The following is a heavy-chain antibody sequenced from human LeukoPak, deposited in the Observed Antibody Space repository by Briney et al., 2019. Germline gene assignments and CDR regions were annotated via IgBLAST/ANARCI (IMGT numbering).Heavy chain of an antibody. CDR2: IQYDGSNK. Sequence: GGSLRLSCAASGFTFSSYGMHWVRQAPGKGLEWVAFIQYDGSNKYYADSVKGRFTISRDNSKNTLYLQMNSLRAEDTAVYYCAKQGGGHYYDSSGYYLYCFDYWGQGTLVTVSS. CDR1: GFTFSSYG. CDR3: AKQGGGHYYDSSGYYLYCFDY. V-gene: IGHV3-30*02. J-gene: IGHJ4*02. D-gene: IGHD3-22*01.